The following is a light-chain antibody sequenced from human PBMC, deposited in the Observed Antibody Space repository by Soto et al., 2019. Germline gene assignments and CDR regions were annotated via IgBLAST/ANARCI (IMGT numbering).Light chain of an antibody. Sequence: EIVLTQSPGTLSLYAGERATLSCRASQNVYSSDLGWYQQKPGQAPRPLIYDTSNRATGIPDRFSGSGSGTDFTLTISRLEPEDSAVFYCQYYGRSPWTFGQGTKVEIK. CDR2: DTS. CDR3: QYYGRSPWT. CDR1: QNVYSSD. V-gene: IGKV3-20*01. J-gene: IGKJ1*01.